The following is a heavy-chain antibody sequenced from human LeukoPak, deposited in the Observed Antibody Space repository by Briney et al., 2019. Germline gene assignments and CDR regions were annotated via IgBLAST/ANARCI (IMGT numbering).Heavy chain of an antibody. V-gene: IGHV4-31*03. CDR2: IYYSGST. Sequence: SETLSLTCTVSGGSISSGDYYWSWIRQHPGKGLEWIGYIYYSGSTYYNPSLKSRVTISVDTSKNQFSLKLSSVTAADTAVYYCASYYDSSGYRDYWGQGTLVTVSS. CDR3: ASYYDSSGYRDY. J-gene: IGHJ4*02. CDR1: GGSISSGDYY. D-gene: IGHD3-22*01.